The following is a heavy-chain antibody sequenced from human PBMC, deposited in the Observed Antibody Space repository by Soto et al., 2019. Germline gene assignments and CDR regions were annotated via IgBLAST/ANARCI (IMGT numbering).Heavy chain of an antibody. CDR2: IYYSGST. J-gene: IGHJ3*02. D-gene: IGHD3-10*01. Sequence: RQPPGKGLEWIGYIYYSGSTNYNPSLKSRVTISVDTSKNQFSLKLSSVTAADTAVYYCARQDYYGSGSVLAFDIWGQGTMVTVSS. V-gene: IGHV4-59*08. CDR3: ARQDYYGSGSVLAFDI.